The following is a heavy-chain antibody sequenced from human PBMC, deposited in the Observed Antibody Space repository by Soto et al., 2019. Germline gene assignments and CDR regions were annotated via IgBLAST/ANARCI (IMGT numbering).Heavy chain of an antibody. V-gene: IGHV4-59*01. Sequence: SETLSLTCTVSGGSISSYYWSWIRQPPGKGLEWIGYIYYSGSTNYNPSLKSRVTISVDTSKNQFSLKLSSVTAADTAVYYCERFLVKLEGSNWFDPWGQGTLVTVSS. CDR2: IYYSGST. J-gene: IGHJ5*02. CDR1: GGSISSYY. CDR3: ERFLVKLEGSNWFDP. D-gene: IGHD3-3*01.